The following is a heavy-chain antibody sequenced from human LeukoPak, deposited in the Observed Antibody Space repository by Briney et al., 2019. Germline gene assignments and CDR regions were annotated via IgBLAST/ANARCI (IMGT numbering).Heavy chain of an antibody. CDR2: TYYRSKWKS. CDR1: GDSVSSNSAA. D-gene: IGHD2/OR15-2a*01. Sequence: PSHTLSLTCALSGDSVSSNSAAWPWLRQSPSRGLEWLGRTYYRSKWKSDYAVSLRGRINISPDTSKNQFSLQLNSVSPEDTAVYYCARLVGNSPDYWGQGALVTVSS. V-gene: IGHV6-1*01. CDR3: ARLVGNSPDY. J-gene: IGHJ4*02.